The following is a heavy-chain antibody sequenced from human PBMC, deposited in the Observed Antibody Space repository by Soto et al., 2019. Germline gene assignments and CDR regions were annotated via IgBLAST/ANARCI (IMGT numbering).Heavy chain of an antibody. CDR1: GFTVSSNY. V-gene: IGHV3-53*04. D-gene: IGHD6-19*01. CDR3: ARTRFIAVAGPYFDY. CDR2: IYSGGST. J-gene: IGHJ4*02. Sequence: EVQLVESGGGLVQPGGSLRLSCAASGFTVSSNYMSWVRQAPGKGLEWVSVIYSGGSTYYADSVKGRFTISRHNSKNTLYRQMNSLRAEDTAVYYCARTRFIAVAGPYFDYWGQGTLVTVSS.